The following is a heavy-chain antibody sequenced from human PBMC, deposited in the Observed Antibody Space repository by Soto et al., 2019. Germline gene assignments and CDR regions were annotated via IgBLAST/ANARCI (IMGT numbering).Heavy chain of an antibody. CDR3: ARDRSSGWTGDLGY. Sequence: QVQLQESGPGLVKPSETLSLTCTVSGGSVSSGSYYWSWIRQPPGKGLGWIGYIYYSGSTNYNPSLKSRVTISVDTSKNQFSLKLSSVTAADTAVYYCARDRSSGWTGDLGYWGQGTLVTVSS. J-gene: IGHJ4*02. D-gene: IGHD6-19*01. V-gene: IGHV4-61*01. CDR1: GGSVSSGSYY. CDR2: IYYSGST.